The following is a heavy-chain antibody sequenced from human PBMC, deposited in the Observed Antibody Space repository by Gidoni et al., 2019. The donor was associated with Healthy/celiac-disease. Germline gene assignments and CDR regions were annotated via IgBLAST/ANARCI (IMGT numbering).Heavy chain of an antibody. CDR3: ARVIVVVTEGRWFDP. CDR1: GYSISRGYY. J-gene: IGHJ5*02. D-gene: IGHD2-21*02. CDR2: IYHSGSP. Sequence: QGQLQESGPGLVKLSETLSHTCAVSGYSISRGYYWGWIRQPPGKGLEWIGSIYHSGSPYYNPSLKSRVTISVDTSKNQFSLKLSSVTAADTAVYYCARVIVVVTEGRWFDPWGQGTLVTVSS. V-gene: IGHV4-38-2*01.